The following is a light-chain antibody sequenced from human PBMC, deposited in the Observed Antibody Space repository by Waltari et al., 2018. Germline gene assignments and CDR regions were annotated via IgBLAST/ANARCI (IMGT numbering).Light chain of an antibody. CDR1: NNNVGREV. CDR2: RNN. V-gene: IGLV10-54*04. Sequence: QAGLTQPPSVSKGLRQTATLTCIGNNNNVGREVAAWLHQHQGHPPKLLSYRNNNRPSGISERFSASRSGNTASLTITELQPEDEADYYCSAWDGSLRGWVFGGGTKLTVL. CDR3: SAWDGSLRGWV. J-gene: IGLJ3*02.